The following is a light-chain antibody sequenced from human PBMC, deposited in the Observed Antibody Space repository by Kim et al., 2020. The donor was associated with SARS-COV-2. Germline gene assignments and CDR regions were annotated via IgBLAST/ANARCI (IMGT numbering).Light chain of an antibody. CDR3: MQALQTPYT. CDR2: LGS. CDR1: QSLLHRDGYTF. V-gene: IGKV2-28*01. Sequence: DIVMTQSPLSLPVTPGEPASISCRSSQSLLHRDGYTFLDWYLQKPGQSPQLLISLGSNRASGVPDRFSGSGSGTDFTLKISRVEAEDVGVYYCMQALQTPYTFGQGTKLEI. J-gene: IGKJ2*01.